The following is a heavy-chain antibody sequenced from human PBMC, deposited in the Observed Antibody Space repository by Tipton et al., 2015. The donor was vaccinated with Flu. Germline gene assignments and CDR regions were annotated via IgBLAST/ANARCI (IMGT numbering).Heavy chain of an antibody. CDR2: IKKDGSEK. Sequence: SLRLSCPASGFIFNSYWMNWVRQAPGKGLEWVANIKKDGSEKYYVDSLKGRFTISRDNAKNSLYLQMNSLRVEDTAVYYCAGGTGWLIDYWGQGTLVTVSS. V-gene: IGHV3-7*01. J-gene: IGHJ4*02. CDR3: AGGTGWLIDY. D-gene: IGHD6-19*01. CDR1: GFIFNSYW.